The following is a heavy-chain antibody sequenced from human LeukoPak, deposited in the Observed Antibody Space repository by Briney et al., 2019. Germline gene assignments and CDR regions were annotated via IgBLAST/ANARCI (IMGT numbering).Heavy chain of an antibody. V-gene: IGHV3-48*03. CDR2: ISSSGSTI. CDR1: GFTFSSYG. Sequence: GGSLRLSCAASGFTFSSYGMNWVRQAPGKGLEWVSYISSSGSTIYYADSVKGRFTISRDNAKNSLYLQMNSLRAEDTAVYYCAELGITMIGGVWGKGTTVTVST. D-gene: IGHD3-10*02. J-gene: IGHJ6*04. CDR3: AELGITMIGGV.